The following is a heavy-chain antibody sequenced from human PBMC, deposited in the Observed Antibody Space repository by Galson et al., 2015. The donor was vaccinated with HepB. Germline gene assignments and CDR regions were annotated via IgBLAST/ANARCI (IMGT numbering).Heavy chain of an antibody. CDR3: ARGGEMAINYFDY. Sequence: SCKASGYTFTSYAMHWVRQAPGKGLEWVAVISYDGSNKYYADSVKGRFTISRDNSKNTLYLQMNSLRAEDTAVYYCARGGEMAINYFDYWGQGTLVTVSS. CDR2: ISYDGSNK. D-gene: IGHD5-24*01. J-gene: IGHJ4*02. CDR1: GYTFTSYA. V-gene: IGHV3-30-3*01.